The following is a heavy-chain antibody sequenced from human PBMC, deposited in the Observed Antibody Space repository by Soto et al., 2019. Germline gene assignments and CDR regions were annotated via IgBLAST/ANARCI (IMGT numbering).Heavy chain of an antibody. J-gene: IGHJ5*02. CDR1: GYTFTSDD. CDR2: MNPYSGDT. D-gene: IGHD6-13*01. CDR3: ERGVAAAGTDWFDP. V-gene: IGHV1-8*01. Sequence: QVQLVQSGAEVKKPGASVKVSCKASGYTFTSDDINWVRQATGQGLEWMGWMNPYSGDTGYAQKFQGKVTMTRDTSISTAYMELSSLSSEDTAAYYCERGVAAAGTDWFDPWGQGTLVTVSS.